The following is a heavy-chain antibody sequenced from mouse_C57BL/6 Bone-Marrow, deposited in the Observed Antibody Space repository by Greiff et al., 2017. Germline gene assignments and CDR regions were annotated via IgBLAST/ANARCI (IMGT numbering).Heavy chain of an antibody. Sequence: QVQLKQSGAELARPGASVKLSCKASGYTFTSYGISWVKQRTGQGLEWIGEIYPRSGNTYYNEKFKGKATLTADKSSSTAYMELRSLTSEDSAVYFCARRDYGSRFAYWGQGTLVTVSA. CDR3: ARRDYGSRFAY. CDR1: GYTFTSYG. D-gene: IGHD1-1*01. J-gene: IGHJ3*01. CDR2: IYPRSGNT. V-gene: IGHV1-81*01.